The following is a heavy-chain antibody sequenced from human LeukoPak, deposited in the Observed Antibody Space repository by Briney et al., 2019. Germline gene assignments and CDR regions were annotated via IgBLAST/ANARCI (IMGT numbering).Heavy chain of an antibody. CDR3: AELGITMIGGV. Sequence: GGSLRLSCAASGFTYRSYEMNWVREAPGKGLEEVSYISSSGGTIYYPDPVKGRFTISRDNAKNSLYLQMNSLRAEDTAVYYCAELGITMIGGVWGKGTTVTVSS. V-gene: IGHV3-48*03. J-gene: IGHJ6*04. D-gene: IGHD3-10*02. CDR1: GFTYRSYE. CDR2: ISSSGGTI.